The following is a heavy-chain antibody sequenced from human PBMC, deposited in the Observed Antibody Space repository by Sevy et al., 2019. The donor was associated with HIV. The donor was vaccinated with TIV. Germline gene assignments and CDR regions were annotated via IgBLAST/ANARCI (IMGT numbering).Heavy chain of an antibody. D-gene: IGHD3-22*01. CDR3: ARGNYYDSTGYYPDTFDI. CDR1: GFTFSNYW. J-gene: IGHJ3*02. V-gene: IGHV3-7*01. Sequence: GGSLRLSCAASGFTFSNYWMSWIRQAPGKGLEWVANIKQDGSEKYYVDSVKGRFTISRDNAKNSLYLQMNSLRAEDTAVYYCARGNYYDSTGYYPDTFDIWGQRTMVTVSS. CDR2: IKQDGSEK.